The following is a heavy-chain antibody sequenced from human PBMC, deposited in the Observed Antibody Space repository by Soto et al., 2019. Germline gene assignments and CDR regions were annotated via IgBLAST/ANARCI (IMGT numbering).Heavy chain of an antibody. D-gene: IGHD3-10*01. CDR3: ARDFRPRIYYSSGSTTDY. CDR1: GYTFISYG. Sequence: QVQLVQSGAEVKKPGASVKVSCKASGYTFISYGISWVRQAPGQGLEWVGWTRAYNGNTNYAQKLQGRVTMTTDTTTNTAYMEQRSLRSDDTAVYYCARDFRPRIYYSSGSTTDYWGQGALVTVSS. CDR2: TRAYNGNT. J-gene: IGHJ4*02. V-gene: IGHV1-18*01.